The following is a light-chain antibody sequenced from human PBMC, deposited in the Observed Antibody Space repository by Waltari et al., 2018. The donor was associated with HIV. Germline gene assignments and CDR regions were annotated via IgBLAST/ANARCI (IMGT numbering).Light chain of an antibody. CDR3: QKYNSVPIT. J-gene: IGKJ5*01. CDR2: EAS. CDR1: QGIRSH. Sequence: SLSASVGDRVTITCRASQGIRSHLAWYQQKPGTAPKLLIYEASTLQSGVSSRFSGSGSGTDFTLTINSLQSDDVATYFCQKYNSVPITFGQGTRLDI. V-gene: IGKV1-27*01.